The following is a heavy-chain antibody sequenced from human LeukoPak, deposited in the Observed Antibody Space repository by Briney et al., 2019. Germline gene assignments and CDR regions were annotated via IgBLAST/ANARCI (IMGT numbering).Heavy chain of an antibody. CDR2: VNPNSGDT. J-gene: IGHJ1*01. Sequence: ASVKVSCRASGYSFTGYYMHWVRQAPGQGLEWMAWVNPNSGDTNFAQKFQGRITMNRDTSISKVYMELSRLRSDDTAVFFCARGYYDSSDFEYFQHWGQGTLVTVSS. CDR3: ARGYYDSSDFEYFQH. V-gene: IGHV1-2*02. CDR1: GYSFTGYY. D-gene: IGHD3-22*01.